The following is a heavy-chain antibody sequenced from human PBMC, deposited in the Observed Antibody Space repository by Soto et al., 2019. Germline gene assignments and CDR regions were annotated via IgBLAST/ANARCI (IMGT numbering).Heavy chain of an antibody. CDR2: ISGSGVDT. D-gene: IGHD2-2*01. Sequence: GGSLRLSCAASGFTFRNYPMTWVRQAPGKGLDWVSTISGSGVDTYYPDSVKGRVTISRDNSKNTLYLQMNSLRAEDTAVYYCARDRGYCSSTSCSYYYGMDVWGQGTTVTVSS. V-gene: IGHV3-23*01. J-gene: IGHJ6*02. CDR3: ARDRGYCSSTSCSYYYGMDV. CDR1: GFTFRNYP.